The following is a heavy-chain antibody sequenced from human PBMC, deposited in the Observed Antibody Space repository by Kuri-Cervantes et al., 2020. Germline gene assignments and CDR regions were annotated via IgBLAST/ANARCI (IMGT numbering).Heavy chain of an antibody. CDR2: IKQDGREK. CDR1: GFTFSSYW. Sequence: GGSLRLSCAASGFTFSSYWMSWIRQAPGKGLEWVANIKQDGREKYYVDSVKGRFTISRDNAKNSLYLQMNSLKASDTAMYYWARLPGDYIWGSYRAYDYWGQGTLVTVSS. D-gene: IGHD3-16*02. CDR3: ARLPGDYIWGSYRAYDY. J-gene: IGHJ4*02. V-gene: IGHV3-7*03.